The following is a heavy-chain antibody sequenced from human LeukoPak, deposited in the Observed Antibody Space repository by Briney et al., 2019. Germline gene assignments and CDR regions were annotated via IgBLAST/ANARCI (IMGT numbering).Heavy chain of an antibody. CDR1: GFTFNTYE. D-gene: IGHD2-2*01. Sequence: PGGSLRLSCAASGFTFNTYEMSWVRQAPGKGLEWVSCVSSSGTTMYHADSVKGRFTISRDNAKNSLYLQMNSLRAEDAAVYYCARRYCSSAGCLFDYWGQGTLVTVSS. CDR2: VSSSGTTM. V-gene: IGHV3-48*03. J-gene: IGHJ4*02. CDR3: ARRYCSSAGCLFDY.